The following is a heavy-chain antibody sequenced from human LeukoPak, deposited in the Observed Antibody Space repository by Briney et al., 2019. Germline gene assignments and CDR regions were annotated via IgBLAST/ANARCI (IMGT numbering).Heavy chain of an antibody. CDR1: GGPFSSYA. V-gene: IGHV1-69*13. Sequence: VKVSCKASGGPFSSYAISWVRQAPGQGLEWMGRIIPIFGTANYAQKFQGRVTITTDESTSTAYMELSSLRSEDTAVYYCARDPSWYFDYWGQGTLVTVSS. J-gene: IGHJ4*02. CDR2: IIPIFGTA. CDR3: ARDPSWYFDY.